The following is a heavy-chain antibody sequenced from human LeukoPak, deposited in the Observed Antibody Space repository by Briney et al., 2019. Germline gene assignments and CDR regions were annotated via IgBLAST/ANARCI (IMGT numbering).Heavy chain of an antibody. CDR2: VWYGGSNK. CDR1: GFSFSSYA. J-gene: IGHJ4*02. D-gene: IGHD1-26*01. CDR3: ARDLYTGSNCDFFHY. V-gene: IGHV3-33*01. Sequence: GTSLRLSCTASGFSFSSYAMHWVRQAPGKGLEWVAIVWYGGSNKYYAESVKGRFTISRDDSKNTVYLQMNSLRADDTAVYYCARDLYTGSNCDFFHYWGRGTLVTVSS.